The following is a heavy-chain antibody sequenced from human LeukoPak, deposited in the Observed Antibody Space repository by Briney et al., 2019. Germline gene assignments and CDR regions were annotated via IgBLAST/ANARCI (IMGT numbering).Heavy chain of an antibody. D-gene: IGHD3-10*01. CDR3: ARVRGTVIRGIISPPYYFDY. V-gene: IGHV3-7*01. Sequence: PGGSLRLSCAASGFTFSSYWMSWVRQAPGKGLEWVANMKYDGSEKYYVDSVKGRFTISRDNAKNSLYLQMNSLRAEDTAVYYCARVRGTVIRGIISPPYYFDYWGQGTLVTVSS. J-gene: IGHJ4*02. CDR1: GFTFSSYW. CDR2: MKYDGSEK.